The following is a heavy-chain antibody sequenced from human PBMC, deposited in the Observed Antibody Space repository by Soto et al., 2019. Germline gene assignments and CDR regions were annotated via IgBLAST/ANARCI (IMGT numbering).Heavy chain of an antibody. V-gene: IGHV3-74*01. J-gene: IGHJ6*02. Sequence: GGSLRLSCAASGFTFSSYWMHWVRQAPGKGLVWVSRINSDGSSTSYADSVKGRFTISRDNAKNTLYLQMNSLRAEDTAVYYCARVWFVDMYYPNSIDVWGQTTTLTV. CDR3: ARVWFVDMYYPNSIDV. CDR2: INSDGSST. D-gene: IGHD3-10*01. CDR1: GFTFSSYW.